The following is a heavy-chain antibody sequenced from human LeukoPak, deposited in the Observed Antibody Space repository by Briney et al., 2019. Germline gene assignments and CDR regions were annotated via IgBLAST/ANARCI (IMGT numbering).Heavy chain of an antibody. CDR3: ARDSPTDLTTVTTHFDY. CDR2: IYTSGST. Sequence: SETLSLTCTVSGGSISSGGYYWSWIRQHPGKGLEWIGRIYTSGSTNYNPSLKSRVTMSVDTSKNQFSLKLSSVTAADTAVYYCARDSPTDLTTVTTHFDYWGQGTLVTVSS. V-gene: IGHV4-61*02. D-gene: IGHD4-17*01. CDR1: GGSISSGGYY. J-gene: IGHJ4*02.